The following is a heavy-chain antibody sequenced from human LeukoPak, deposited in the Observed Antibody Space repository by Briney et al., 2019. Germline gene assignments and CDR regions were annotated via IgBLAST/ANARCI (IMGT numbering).Heavy chain of an antibody. D-gene: IGHD6-19*01. J-gene: IGHJ4*02. CDR3: TSADYFGSGWYDNYYFDS. Sequence: PSGGSLRLSCTASGFTFGDYAMSWVRQAPGKGLEWVGFIRTKAYGGTTEYAASVKGRFTISRDDSNSIAYLQMNSLKTEDTAVYYCTSADYFGSGWYDNYYFDSWGQGTLVTVFS. CDR2: IRTKAYGGTT. V-gene: IGHV3-49*04. CDR1: GFTFGDYA.